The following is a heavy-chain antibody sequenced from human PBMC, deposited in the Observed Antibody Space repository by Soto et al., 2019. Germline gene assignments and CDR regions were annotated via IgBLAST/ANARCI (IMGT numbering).Heavy chain of an antibody. J-gene: IGHJ5*02. CDR3: ATLPPRIEVTVLPIPT. CDR1: GGSISSGGYH. V-gene: IGHV4-31*03. D-gene: IGHD2-15*01. CDR2: IYYSGST. Sequence: SETLSLTCTVSGGSISSGGYHWSWIRQHPGKGLEWIGYIYYSGSTYYNPSLKSRVTISVDTSNNQFSLTLKYVTAADTAVYYCATLPPRIEVTVLPIPTWGQGTLVTVSS.